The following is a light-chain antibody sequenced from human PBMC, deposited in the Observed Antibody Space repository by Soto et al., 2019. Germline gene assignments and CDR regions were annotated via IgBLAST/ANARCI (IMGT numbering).Light chain of an antibody. CDR2: AAS. V-gene: IGKV1-39*01. CDR1: QSISSY. CDR3: QQSYSTPLT. Sequence: DIQMTQSPSSLSASVEDRVTITCRASQSISSYLNWYQQKPGKAPKLLIYAASSLQSGVPSRFSGSGSGTDFTLTISSLQPEDFATYYCQQSYSTPLTFGGGPKVDI. J-gene: IGKJ4*01.